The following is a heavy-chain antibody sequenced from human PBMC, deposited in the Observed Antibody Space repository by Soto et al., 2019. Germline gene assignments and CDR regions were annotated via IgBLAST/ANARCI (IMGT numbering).Heavy chain of an antibody. Sequence: SVKVSCNASGGTFSSCAISWVRQAPGQGLEWMGGIIPIFGTANYAQKFQGSVTITSDESTRTAYMELSRLRSEDTAVYYCARYTITVITGWCYXWGQVTLFTVSX. CDR2: IIPIFGTA. V-gene: IGHV1-69*13. CDR3: ARYTITVITGWCYX. J-gene: IGHJ5*02. D-gene: IGHD4-17*01. CDR1: GGTFSSCA.